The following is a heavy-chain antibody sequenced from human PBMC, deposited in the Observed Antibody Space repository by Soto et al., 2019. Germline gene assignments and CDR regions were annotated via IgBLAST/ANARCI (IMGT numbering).Heavy chain of an antibody. J-gene: IGHJ1*01. Sequence: GGSLRLSCAASGFTFSNYGMSWVRQAPGKGLEWVSVISGSGGSTYYADSVKGRFTLSRDNSKNTVYLKMNSLRAEDTAVYYCAKDSPVGVPLLRDLHDWGQGTLVTVSS. V-gene: IGHV3-23*01. D-gene: IGHD2-15*01. CDR1: GFTFSNYG. CDR2: ISGSGGST. CDR3: AKDSPVGVPLLRDLHD.